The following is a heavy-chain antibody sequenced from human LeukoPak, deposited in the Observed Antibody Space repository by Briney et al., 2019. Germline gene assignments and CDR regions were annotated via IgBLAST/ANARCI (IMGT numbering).Heavy chain of an antibody. Sequence: GGSLRLSCAASGFTFNDYSMNWVRQAPGEGLEWISSISSSTYYIEYADSVKGRFTISRDNAKNSLYLQMNSLRVEDTAVYYCARDGGQWLGNYFDYWGQGTLITVSS. V-gene: IGHV3-21*01. J-gene: IGHJ4*02. CDR2: ISSSTYYI. CDR3: ARDGGQWLGNYFDY. CDR1: GFTFNDYS. D-gene: IGHD6-19*01.